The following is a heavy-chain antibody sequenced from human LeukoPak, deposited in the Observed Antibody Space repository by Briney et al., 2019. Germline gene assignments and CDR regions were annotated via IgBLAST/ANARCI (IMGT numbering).Heavy chain of an antibody. D-gene: IGHD3-22*01. CDR1: GGSISSYY. CDR3: ARHGYYDSSGYYYDY. Sequence: SETLSLTCTVSGGSISSYYWSWIRQPPGKGLEWIGYIYYSGSTNYNPSLKSRVTISVDTSKNQFSLKLSSVTAADPAVYYCARHGYYDSSGYYYDYWGQGTLVTVSS. CDR2: IYYSGST. V-gene: IGHV4-59*08. J-gene: IGHJ4*02.